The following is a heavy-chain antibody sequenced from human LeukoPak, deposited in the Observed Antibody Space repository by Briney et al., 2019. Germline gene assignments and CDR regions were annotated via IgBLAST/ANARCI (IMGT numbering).Heavy chain of an antibody. CDR2: INCSSAST. J-gene: IGHJ5*02. CDR3: LKDRRNAYSTKSPIDT. Sequence: PGGSLSLSCAASGFTFGSYAMHWVRQAPGKGLEWVSSINCSSASTGYADSVKGRFTISRDNVMNSLYLQMNSLRPEDTALYYCLKDRRNAYSTKSPIDTWGQGTLVTVSS. D-gene: IGHD2/OR15-2a*01. CDR1: GFTFGSYA. V-gene: IGHV3-9*01.